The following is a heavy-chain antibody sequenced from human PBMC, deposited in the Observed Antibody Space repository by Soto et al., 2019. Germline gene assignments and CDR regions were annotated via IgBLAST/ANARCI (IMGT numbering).Heavy chain of an antibody. Sequence: GGSLRLSCAASGFTFSSYGMHWVRQAPGKGLEWVAVIWYDGSNKYYADSVKGRFTISRDNSKNTPYLQMNSLRAEDTAVYYCARGSYFGVALWDYYYGMDVWGQGTTVTVSS. CDR2: IWYDGSNK. CDR3: ARGSYFGVALWDYYYGMDV. D-gene: IGHD3-3*01. V-gene: IGHV3-33*01. J-gene: IGHJ6*02. CDR1: GFTFSSYG.